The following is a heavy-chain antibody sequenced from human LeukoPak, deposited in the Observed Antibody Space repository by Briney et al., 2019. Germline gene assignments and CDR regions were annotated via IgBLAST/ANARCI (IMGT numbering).Heavy chain of an antibody. CDR2: IYYSGST. V-gene: IGHV4-30-4*08. Sequence: SETLSLTCTVSGGSISSGDYYWSWIRQPPGKGLEWIGYIYYSGSTYYNPSLKSRVTISVDTSKNQFSLKLSSVTAADTAVYYCARDRANWGFDAFDIWGQGTMVIVSS. J-gene: IGHJ3*02. CDR1: GGSISSGDYY. CDR3: ARDRANWGFDAFDI. D-gene: IGHD7-27*01.